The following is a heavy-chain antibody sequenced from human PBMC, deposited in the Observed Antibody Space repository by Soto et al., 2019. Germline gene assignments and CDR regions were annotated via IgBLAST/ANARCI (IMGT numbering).Heavy chain of an antibody. Sequence: EVQLVESGGGLVQPGGSLKLSCAASAASGFTFSGSAMHWVRQASGKGLEWVGRIRSKTNSYATAYAASVKGRFTISRDDSKNTAYLQMNSLKTEDTAVYYCTRDPRKYYDSSGSANWFDPWGQGTLVTVSS. J-gene: IGHJ5*02. CDR3: TRDPRKYYDSSGSANWFDP. V-gene: IGHV3-73*02. CDR2: IRSKTNSYAT. CDR1: GFTFSGSA. D-gene: IGHD3-22*01.